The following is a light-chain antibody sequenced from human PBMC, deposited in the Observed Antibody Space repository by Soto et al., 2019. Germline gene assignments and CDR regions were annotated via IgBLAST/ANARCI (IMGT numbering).Light chain of an antibody. J-gene: IGKJ4*01. CDR2: DPS. CDR3: EQYDIWPLT. CDR1: QSVRSN. V-gene: IGKV3-15*01. Sequence: EMVMTQSPATLSVSPGESATLSCRASQSVRSNLAWYQQRPGQPPRLLIYDPSTRATGIPARFSGSGSGTEFTLTISSLQSEDFAVYYCEQYDIWPLTFGGGTKVEIK.